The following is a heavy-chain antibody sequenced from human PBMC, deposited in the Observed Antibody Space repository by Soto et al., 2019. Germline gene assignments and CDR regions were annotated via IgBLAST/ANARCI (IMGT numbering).Heavy chain of an antibody. D-gene: IGHD6-19*01. CDR3: ARGYISGWYSAVDI. Sequence: QVQLVESGGGVVQPGTSLRLSCAASGFTFSSYGMHWVRQAPGKGLEWVAVIWYDGSNKYYVDSVKGRFTISRDNSKNTLYLHMNSLRAEDTALYYCARGYISGWYSAVDIWGQGTMVTVSS. CDR2: IWYDGSNK. J-gene: IGHJ3*02. CDR1: GFTFSSYG. V-gene: IGHV3-33*01.